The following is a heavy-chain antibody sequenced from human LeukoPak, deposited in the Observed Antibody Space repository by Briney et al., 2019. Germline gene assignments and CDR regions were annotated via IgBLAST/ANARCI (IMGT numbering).Heavy chain of an antibody. CDR1: GFTFNIYW. V-gene: IGHV3-74*01. J-gene: IGHJ5*02. CDR3: ARDKGYSSDT. Sequence: PGGSLRLSCAASGFTFNIYWMHWVRQAPGKGLVWVSLIKSDGSSTNYADSVKGRFTISRDNAKNTLYLQMGSLRAEDTATYYCARDKGYSSDTWGQGTLVTVSS. D-gene: IGHD5-18*01. CDR2: IKSDGSST.